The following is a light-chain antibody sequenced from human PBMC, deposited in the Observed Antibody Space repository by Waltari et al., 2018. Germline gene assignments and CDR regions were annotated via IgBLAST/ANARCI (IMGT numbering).Light chain of an antibody. CDR3: TVKRGSNTVV. V-gene: IGLV2-14*01. J-gene: IGLJ3*02. CDR1: SSNIDFYNY. CDR2: DVS. Sequence: QSALTQPASVSGSPGQSINISCTGASSNIDFYNYVCWYQQHPGRTPKLIMYDVSNRPSGVSVRFSGSKSGTTASLTISGLQAEDEADYYCTVKRGSNTVVFGGGTKLTVL.